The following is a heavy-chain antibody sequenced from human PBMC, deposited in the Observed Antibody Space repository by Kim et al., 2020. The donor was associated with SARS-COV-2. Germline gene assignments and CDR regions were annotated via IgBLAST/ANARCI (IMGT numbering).Heavy chain of an antibody. J-gene: IGHJ2*01. D-gene: IGHD3-22*01. CDR1: GGSISSGGYS. CDR3: ARDHNYYDSSGSQAAWYFDL. Sequence: SETLSLTCAVSGGSISSGGYSWSWIRQPPGKGLEWIGYIYHSGSTYYNPSLKSRVTISVDRSKNQFSLKLSSVTAADTAVYYCARDHNYYDSSGSQAAWYFDLWGRGTLVTVSS. V-gene: IGHV4-30-2*01. CDR2: IYHSGST.